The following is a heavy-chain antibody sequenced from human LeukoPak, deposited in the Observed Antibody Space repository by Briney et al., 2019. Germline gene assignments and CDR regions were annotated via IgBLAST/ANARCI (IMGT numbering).Heavy chain of an antibody. CDR3: ARDTVVTPTPGGMDV. CDR2: ISGSGGST. V-gene: IGHV3-23*01. J-gene: IGHJ6*02. CDR1: GFIFSSYA. Sequence: GGSLRLSCAASGFIFSSYAMSWVRQAPGKGLEWVSGISGSGGSTYYADSVKGRFTISRDNSKNTLYLQMNSLRAEDTAVYYCARDTVVTPTPGGMDVWGQGTTVTVSS. D-gene: IGHD4-23*01.